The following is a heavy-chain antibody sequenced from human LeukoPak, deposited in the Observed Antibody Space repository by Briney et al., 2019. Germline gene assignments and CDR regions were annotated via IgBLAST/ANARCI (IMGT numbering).Heavy chain of an antibody. CDR1: GGSFSGYY. J-gene: IGHJ6*02. Sequence: PSETLSLTCAVYGGSFSGYYWSWIRQPPGKGLEWIGEINHSGSTNYNPSLKSRVTISVDTSKNQFSLNLSSVTAADTAMYYCARDRSPEGYYDSSHWDYYHGMDVWGQGTMVTVSS. V-gene: IGHV4-34*01. CDR2: INHSGST. D-gene: IGHD3-22*01. CDR3: ARDRSPEGYYDSSHWDYYHGMDV.